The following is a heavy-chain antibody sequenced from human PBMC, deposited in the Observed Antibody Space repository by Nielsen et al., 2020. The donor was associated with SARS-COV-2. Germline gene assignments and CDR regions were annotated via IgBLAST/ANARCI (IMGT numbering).Heavy chain of an antibody. J-gene: IGHJ6*02. D-gene: IGHD2-21*02. CDR1: GYTFTSYY. V-gene: IGHV1-46*01. CDR2: INPSGGST. Sequence: ASVKVSCKASGYTFTSYYMHWVRQAPGQGLDWMGIINPSGGSTSYAQKFQGRVTMTRDTSTSTVYMELSSLRSEDTAVYYCARDLTVVTASPYSYYYGMDVWGQGTTVTVSS. CDR3: ARDLTVVTASPYSYYYGMDV.